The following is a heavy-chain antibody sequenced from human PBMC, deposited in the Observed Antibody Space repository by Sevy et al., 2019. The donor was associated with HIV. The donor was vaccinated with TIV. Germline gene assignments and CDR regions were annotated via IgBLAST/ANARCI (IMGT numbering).Heavy chain of an antibody. CDR1: GYTLTELS. D-gene: IGHD6-13*01. CDR2: FDAEDGET. CDR3: ATVVKIAAAGMKVGWFDP. Sequence: ASVKVSCKVSGYTLTELSMHWVRQAPGKGLEWMGGFDAEDGETIYAQKFQGRVTMTEDTSTDTAYMELGSLRAEDTALYYCATVVKIAAAGMKVGWFDPWGQGTLVTVSS. V-gene: IGHV1-24*01. J-gene: IGHJ5*02.